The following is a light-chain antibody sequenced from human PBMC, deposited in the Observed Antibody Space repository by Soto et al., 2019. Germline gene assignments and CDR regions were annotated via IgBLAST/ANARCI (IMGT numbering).Light chain of an antibody. CDR3: QQYNSYSYT. V-gene: IGKV1-5*03. CDR1: QSISSW. CDR2: KAS. J-gene: IGKJ2*01. Sequence: DIQMTQSPSTLSASVGXRVTITCRASQSISSWLAWYQQKPGKAPKLLIYKASSLESGVPSRFSGSGSGTEFTLTISSLQPDDFATYYCQQYNSYSYTFGQGTKLEIK.